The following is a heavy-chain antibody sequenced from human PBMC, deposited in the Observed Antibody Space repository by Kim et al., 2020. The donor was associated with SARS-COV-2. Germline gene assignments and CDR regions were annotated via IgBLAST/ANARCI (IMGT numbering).Heavy chain of an antibody. D-gene: IGHD5-12*01. Sequence: SETLSLTCTVSGGSIRSYYWSWIRQPPGKGLEWIGYIYYSGSTNYNPSLKSRVTISVDTSKNHFSLKLSSVTAADTAVYYCARHNGGYNYFDPWGQGTLVTVSS. CDR3: ARHNGGYNYFDP. CDR2: IYYSGST. J-gene: IGHJ5*02. CDR1: GGSIRSYY. V-gene: IGHV4-59*08.